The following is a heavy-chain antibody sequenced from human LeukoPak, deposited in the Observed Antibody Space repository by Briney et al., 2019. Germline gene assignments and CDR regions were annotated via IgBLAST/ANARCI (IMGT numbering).Heavy chain of an antibody. CDR1: GGSLSGYY. Sequence: SETLSLTCAVYGGSLSGYYWSWIRQPPGKGLEWIGEINHSGSTNYNPSLKSRVTISVDTSKNQFSLKLSSVTAADTAVYYCARAWPQYYYGSGTRWFDPWGQGTLVTDSS. CDR3: ARAWPQYYYGSGTRWFDP. CDR2: INHSGST. V-gene: IGHV4-34*01. D-gene: IGHD3-10*01. J-gene: IGHJ5*02.